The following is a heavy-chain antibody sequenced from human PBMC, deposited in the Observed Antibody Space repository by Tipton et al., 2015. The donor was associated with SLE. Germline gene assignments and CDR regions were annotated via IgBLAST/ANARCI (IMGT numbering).Heavy chain of an antibody. CDR1: GGSITSGNYF. CDR3: ASLYSSSSRHFDY. J-gene: IGHJ4*02. Sequence: TLSLTCTVSGGSITSGNYFWTWIRQPAGKGLEWIGNIYSSGSANSNPSLESRVTISVDTSKNQLSLKLTSVTAADTAVYYCASLYSSSSRHFDYWGQGTLVTVSS. D-gene: IGHD6-6*01. CDR2: IYSSGSA. V-gene: IGHV4-61*10.